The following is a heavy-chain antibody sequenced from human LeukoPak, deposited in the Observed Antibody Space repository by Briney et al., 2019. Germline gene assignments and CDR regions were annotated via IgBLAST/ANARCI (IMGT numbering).Heavy chain of an antibody. CDR3: ARDSPNCSGGSCYPTGDWFDP. Sequence: GRSLSLSCAASGFTFSSYAMHWVRQAPGKGLEWVAVISYDGSNKYYADSVKGRFTISRDNSKNTLYLQMNSLRAEDTAVYYCARDSPNCSGGSCYPTGDWFDPWGQGTLVTVSS. CDR1: GFTFSSYA. J-gene: IGHJ5*02. D-gene: IGHD2-15*01. CDR2: ISYDGSNK. V-gene: IGHV3-30-3*01.